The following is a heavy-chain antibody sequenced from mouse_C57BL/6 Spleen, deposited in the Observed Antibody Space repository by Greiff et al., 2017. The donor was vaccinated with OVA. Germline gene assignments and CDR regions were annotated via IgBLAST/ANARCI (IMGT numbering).Heavy chain of an antibody. CDR3: ARNKDYEYDVWYFDV. CDR2: IWTGGGT. CDR1: GFSLTSYA. V-gene: IGHV2-9-1*01. J-gene: IGHJ1*03. D-gene: IGHD2-4*01. Sequence: VKLMESGPGLVAPSQSLSITCTVSGFSLTSYAISWVRQPPGKGLEWLGVIWTGGGTNYNSALKSRLSISKDNSKSQVFLKMNSLQTDDTARYYCARNKDYEYDVWYFDVWGTGTTVTVSS.